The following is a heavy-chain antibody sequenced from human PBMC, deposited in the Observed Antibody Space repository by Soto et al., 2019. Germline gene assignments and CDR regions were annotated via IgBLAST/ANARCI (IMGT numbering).Heavy chain of an antibody. D-gene: IGHD3-3*01. CDR1: GFTFSSYG. V-gene: IGHV3-30*18. CDR3: AKGRNYDFAPPPGDYFDY. CDR2: ISYDGSNK. Sequence: GGSLRLSCAASGFTFSSYGMHWVRQAPGKGLEWVAVISYDGSNKYYADSVKGRFTISRDNSKNTLYLQMNSLRAADTAVYYCAKGRNYDFAPPPGDYFDYWGQGTLVTVSS. J-gene: IGHJ4*02.